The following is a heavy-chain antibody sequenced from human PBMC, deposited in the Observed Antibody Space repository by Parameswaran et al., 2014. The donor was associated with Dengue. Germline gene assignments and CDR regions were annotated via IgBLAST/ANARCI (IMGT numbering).Heavy chain of an antibody. Sequence: PGKALEWLALIDWDDDKYYSTSLKTRLTISKDTSKNQVVLTMTNMDPVDTATYYCARLPISSGCQGRDDYWGQGTLVTVSS. CDR3: ARLPISSGCQGRDDY. D-gene: IGHD6-19*01. CDR2: IDWDDDK. J-gene: IGHJ4*02. V-gene: IGHV2-70*01.